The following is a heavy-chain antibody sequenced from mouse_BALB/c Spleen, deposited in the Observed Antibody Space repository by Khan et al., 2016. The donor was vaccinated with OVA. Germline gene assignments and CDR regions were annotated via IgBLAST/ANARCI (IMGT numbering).Heavy chain of an antibody. D-gene: IGHD2-14*01. J-gene: IGHJ3*01. CDR2: VNPNTGGS. CDR1: GYSFTLYY. Sequence: EVQLQQSGPDLVKPGASVKISCKASGYSFTLYYMTWVKQSHGKSLEWIGRVNPNTGGSDYNQEFTGKAIFTVDKSSNTAYMELHSLTSEDSAVYYCARGYDFFAYWGQGTLVTVSA. V-gene: IGHV1-26*01. CDR3: ARGYDFFAY.